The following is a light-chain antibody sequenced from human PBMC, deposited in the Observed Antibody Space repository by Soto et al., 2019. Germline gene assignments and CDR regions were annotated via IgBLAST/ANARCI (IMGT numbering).Light chain of an antibody. J-gene: IGKJ1*01. CDR3: QQTYSTPGT. Sequence: DIQMTQSPSTLSGSVGDRVTITCRASQTISSWLAWYQQKPGKAPKLLIYAASSLQSGVPSRFRGSGSGTDFTLTINSLQPEDFATFYCQQTYSTPGTFGQGTKVDIK. V-gene: IGKV1-39*01. CDR1: QTISSW. CDR2: AAS.